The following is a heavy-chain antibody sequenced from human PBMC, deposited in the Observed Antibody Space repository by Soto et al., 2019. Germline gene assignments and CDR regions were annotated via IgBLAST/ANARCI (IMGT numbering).Heavy chain of an antibody. Sequence: SETLSLTCSVSGAALNSGNYYWSWIRQVPGKGLEWIGYIYFSGATDYNPSLRSRITISEDTSKNQFSLKLSSVTTADTAVYYCARVGAPAGFDYWVQG. CDR2: IYFSGAT. J-gene: IGHJ4*02. V-gene: IGHV4-61*01. CDR1: GAALNSGNYY. CDR3: ARVGAPAGFDY. D-gene: IGHD6-13*01.